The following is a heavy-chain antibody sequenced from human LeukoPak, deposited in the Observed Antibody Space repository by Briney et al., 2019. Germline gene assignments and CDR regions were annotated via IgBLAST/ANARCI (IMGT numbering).Heavy chain of an antibody. V-gene: IGHV3-48*03. Sequence: GGSLRLSCAASGFTFSSYEMNWVRQAPGKGLEWVSYISSSGSTIYYADSVKGRFTISRDNPKNTLYLQMNSLRAEDTAVYYCATDSVPEFWGQGILVTVSS. CDR1: GFTFSSYE. J-gene: IGHJ4*02. D-gene: IGHD3-10*01. CDR3: ATDSVPEF. CDR2: ISSSGSTI.